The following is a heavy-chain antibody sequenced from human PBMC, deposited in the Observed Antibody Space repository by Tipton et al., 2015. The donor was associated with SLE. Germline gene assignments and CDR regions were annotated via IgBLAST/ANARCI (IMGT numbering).Heavy chain of an antibody. CDR3: ARGRYCSGGSCYSGDAFDI. CDR2: IYYSGST. CDR1: GGSISSYY. V-gene: IGHV4-59*01. J-gene: IGHJ3*02. D-gene: IGHD2-15*01. Sequence: TLSLTCTVSGGSISSYYWSWIRQPPGKGLEWIGYIYYSGSTYYNPSLKSRVTISVDTSKNQFSLKLSSVTAADTAVYYCARGRYCSGGSCYSGDAFDIWGQGTMVTVSS.